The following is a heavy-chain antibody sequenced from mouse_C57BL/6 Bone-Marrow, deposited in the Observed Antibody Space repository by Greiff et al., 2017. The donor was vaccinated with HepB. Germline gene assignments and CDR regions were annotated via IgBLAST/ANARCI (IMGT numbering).Heavy chain of an antibody. D-gene: IGHD2-4*01. V-gene: IGHV1-55*01. CDR1: GYTFTSYW. CDR2: IYPGSGST. J-gene: IGHJ4*01. Sequence: QVQLQQPGAELVKPGASVKMSCKASGYTFTSYWITWVKQRPGQGLEWIGDIYPGSGSTNYNEKFKSKATLTVDTSSSTAYMQLSSLTSEDSAVYYCARGDYDRGAMDYWGQGTSVTVSS. CDR3: ARGDYDRGAMDY.